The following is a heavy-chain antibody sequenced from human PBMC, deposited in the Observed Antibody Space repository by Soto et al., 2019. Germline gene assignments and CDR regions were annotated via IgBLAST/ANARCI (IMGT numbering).Heavy chain of an antibody. V-gene: IGHV3-13*01. D-gene: IGHD2-15*01. Sequence: EVQLVESGGGLVQPGGSLRLSCAASGFTFSSYDMHWVRQATGKGLEWVSAIGTAGDTYYPGSVKGRFTISRENAMNSLYLQMNSLRAEDTAVYYCAILLSGQYGMDVWGQGTTVTVSS. CDR3: AILLSGQYGMDV. CDR1: GFTFSSYD. J-gene: IGHJ6*02. CDR2: IGTAGDT.